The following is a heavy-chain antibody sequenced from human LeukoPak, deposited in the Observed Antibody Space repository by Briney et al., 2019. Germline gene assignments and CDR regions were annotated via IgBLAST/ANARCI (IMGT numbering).Heavy chain of an antibody. J-gene: IGHJ5*02. CDR3: SVAEAGTHWFDP. D-gene: IGHD6-13*01. CDR1: GCRFTNYW. Sequence: GESLKISCKGSGCRFTNYWIGWVRQMPGKGLEWIGIFYPGDSDTRYSPSFQGQVTISADKSISTAYLQWSSLKASDTAMYYCSVAEAGTHWFDPWGQGTLVTVSS. V-gene: IGHV5-51*01. CDR2: FYPGDSDT.